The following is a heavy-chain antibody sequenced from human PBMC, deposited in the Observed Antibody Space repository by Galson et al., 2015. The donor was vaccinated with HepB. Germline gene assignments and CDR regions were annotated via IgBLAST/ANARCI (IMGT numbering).Heavy chain of an antibody. V-gene: IGHV3-48*03. J-gene: IGHJ4*02. Sequence: SLRLSCAASGFTFSSYEMNWVRQAPGKGLEWVSYISSSGSTIYYADPVKGRFTISRDNAKNSLYLQMNSLRAEDTAVYYCARLSQWELLPFDYWGQGTLVTVSS. D-gene: IGHD1-26*01. CDR3: ARLSQWELLPFDY. CDR1: GFTFSSYE. CDR2: ISSSGSTI.